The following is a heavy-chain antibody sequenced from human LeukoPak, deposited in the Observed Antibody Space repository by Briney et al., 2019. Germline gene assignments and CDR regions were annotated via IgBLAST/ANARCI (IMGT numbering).Heavy chain of an antibody. J-gene: IGHJ4*02. Sequence: SETLSLTCTVSAGSISSSYWSWIRQPPGKGLEWIGYIYYSGSTNYNPSLKSRVIISVDTSKNQFSLKLNSVTAADTAVYYCARQGPLTTAVTTRTNPFDYWGQGTLVTVSS. CDR3: ARQGPLTTAVTTRTNPFDY. D-gene: IGHD4-11*01. CDR1: AGSISSSY. V-gene: IGHV4-59*08. CDR2: IYYSGST.